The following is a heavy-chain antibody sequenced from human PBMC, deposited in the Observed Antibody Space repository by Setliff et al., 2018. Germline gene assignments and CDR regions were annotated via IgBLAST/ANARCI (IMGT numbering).Heavy chain of an antibody. CDR1: GFTFSTYA. Sequence: GGSLRLSCAASGFTFSTYAINWVRQAPGKGLEWVSAISGSGGATYYTDSVKGRFTISRDNSKNTVYVQMDSLRAEDTALYYCARAHRYFSDTSGYFCDQGRSALDVWGQGTMVTVSS. CDR2: ISGSGGAT. J-gene: IGHJ3*01. CDR3: ARAHRYFSDTSGYFCDQGRSALDV. D-gene: IGHD3-22*01. V-gene: IGHV3-23*01.